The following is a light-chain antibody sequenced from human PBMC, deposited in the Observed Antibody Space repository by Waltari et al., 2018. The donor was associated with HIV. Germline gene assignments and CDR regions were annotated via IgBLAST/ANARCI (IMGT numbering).Light chain of an antibody. J-gene: IGLJ2*01. Sequence: QSALTQPRSVSGSPGQSVTISCTGTSSDVGTYNYVSWYQHHPGQAPKLMIYDVSKRPSGVPDRFSGSKSGNTASLTISGLLADDEADYYCCSYAGSYTYVVFGGGTKLTVL. V-gene: IGLV2-11*01. CDR2: DVS. CDR1: SSDVGTYNY. CDR3: CSYAGSYTYVV.